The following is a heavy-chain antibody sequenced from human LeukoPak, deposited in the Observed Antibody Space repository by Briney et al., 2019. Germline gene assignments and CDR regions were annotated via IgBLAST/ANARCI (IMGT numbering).Heavy chain of an antibody. CDR3: ASSMGIQLWEAYN. D-gene: IGHD5-18*01. CDR2: IYHSGST. V-gene: IGHV4-4*02. CDR1: GGSISSSNW. J-gene: IGHJ4*02. Sequence: SETLSLTCAVSGGSISSSNWWSWVRQPPGKGLEWIGEIYHSGSTNYNPSLKSRVTISVGKSKNQFSLKLSSVTAADTAVYYCASSMGIQLWEAYNWGQGTLVTVSS.